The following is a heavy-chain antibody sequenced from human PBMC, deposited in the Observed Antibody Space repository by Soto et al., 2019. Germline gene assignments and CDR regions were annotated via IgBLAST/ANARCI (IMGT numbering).Heavy chain of an antibody. V-gene: IGHV1-46*01. Sequence: SVKVSCKASGYTFTSYYMHWVRQAPGQGLEWMGIINPSGGSTSYAQKFQGRVTMTRDTSTSTVYMELSSLRSEDTAVYYYAIFYLSGDYQVLFAYRAQRSLVPGSS. CDR3: AIFYLSGDYQVLFAY. J-gene: IGHJ4*02. D-gene: IGHD4-17*01. CDR1: GYTFTSYY. CDR2: INPSGGST.